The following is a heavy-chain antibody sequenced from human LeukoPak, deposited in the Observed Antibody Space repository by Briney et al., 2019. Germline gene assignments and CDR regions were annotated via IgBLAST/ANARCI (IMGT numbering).Heavy chain of an antibody. CDR1: GGSISSSNW. D-gene: IGHD2-15*01. J-gene: IGHJ6*02. CDR2: IYYSGST. V-gene: IGHV4-4*02. CDR3: AGGVVAASTRYYYYGMDV. Sequence: SETLSLTCAVSGGSISSSNWWSWVRQPPGKGLEWIGYIYYSGSTNYNPSLKSRVTISVDTSKNQFSLKLSSVTAADTAVYYCAGGVVAASTRYYYYGMDVWGQGTTVTVSS.